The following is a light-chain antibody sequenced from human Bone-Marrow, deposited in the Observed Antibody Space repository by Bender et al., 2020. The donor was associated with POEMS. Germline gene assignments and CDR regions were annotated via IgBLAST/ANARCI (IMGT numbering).Light chain of an antibody. CDR1: SDSIADKY. V-gene: IGLV6-57*03. Sequence: NFMLTQPHSVSVSPGQTVVISCTRSSDSIADKYVHWFQQRPGSAPTLVIYEVNQRPSGVPDRFSGSTDSSSNSASLTISGLKTEDEADYYCQSYDSSSFGVFGGGTKLTVL. CDR3: QSYDSSSFGV. CDR2: EVN. J-gene: IGLJ3*02.